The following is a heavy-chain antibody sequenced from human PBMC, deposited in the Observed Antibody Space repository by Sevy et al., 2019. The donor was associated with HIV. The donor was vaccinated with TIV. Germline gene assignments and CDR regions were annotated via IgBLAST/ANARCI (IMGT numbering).Heavy chain of an antibody. D-gene: IGHD3-22*01. J-gene: IGHJ4*02. V-gene: IGHV3-21*01. CDR3: ARDTYYYDSSGYYLFDY. CDR2: ISSSSSYI. CDR1: GFTFSSYS. Sequence: LSLTCAASGFTFSSYSMNWVRQAPGKGLEWVSSISSSSSYIYYADSVKGRFTISRDNAKNSLYLQMNSLRAEDTAVYYCARDTYYYDSSGYYLFDYWGQGTLVTVSS.